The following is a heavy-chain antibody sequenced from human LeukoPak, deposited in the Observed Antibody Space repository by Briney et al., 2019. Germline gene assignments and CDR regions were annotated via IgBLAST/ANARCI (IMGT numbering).Heavy chain of an antibody. D-gene: IGHD5-12*01. V-gene: IGHV3-30*18. Sequence: GGSLRLSGAASGFTFSSYAMNWGRQAPGKGLEGWAVISYDGSNKYYADSVKGRFTISRDNSKNTLYLQMNSLRAEDTAVYYCAKGEYSGYDLDYWGQGTLVTVSS. J-gene: IGHJ4*02. CDR2: ISYDGSNK. CDR1: GFTFSSYA. CDR3: AKGEYSGYDLDY.